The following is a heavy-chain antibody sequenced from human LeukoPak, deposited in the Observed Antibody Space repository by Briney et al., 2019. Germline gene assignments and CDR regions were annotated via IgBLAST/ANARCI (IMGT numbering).Heavy chain of an antibody. CDR2: IYYSGST. CDR3: ARVFRIKAGHFDY. CDR1: GGSISSSSYY. J-gene: IGHJ4*02. D-gene: IGHD6-13*01. V-gene: IGHV4-39*01. Sequence: PSETLSLTCTVSGGSISSSSYYWGWIRQPPGKGLEWIGSIYYSGSTYYNPSLKSRVTISVDTSKNQFSLKLSSVTAADTAVYYCARVFRIKAGHFDYWGQGTLVTVS.